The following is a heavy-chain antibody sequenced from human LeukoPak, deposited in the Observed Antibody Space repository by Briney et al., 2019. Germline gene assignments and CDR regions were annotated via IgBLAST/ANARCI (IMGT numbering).Heavy chain of an antibody. CDR1: GGSISSTNYY. D-gene: IGHD1-1*01. Sequence: SETLSLTCTVSGGSISSTNYYWGWLRQPPGKGLEWLGSIYYSGSTYYNPSLKSRLTISLDTSKNQFSLGLSSVTAADTAFYYCARRYNWNDRWDWGQGTLVTVSP. V-gene: IGHV4-39*07. CDR3: ARRYNWNDRWD. J-gene: IGHJ4*02. CDR2: IYYSGST.